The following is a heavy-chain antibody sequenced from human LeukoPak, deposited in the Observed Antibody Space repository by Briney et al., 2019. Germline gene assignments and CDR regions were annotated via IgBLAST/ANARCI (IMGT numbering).Heavy chain of an antibody. J-gene: IGHJ6*02. D-gene: IGHD3/OR15-3a*01. Sequence: SGGSLRLSCAASGFTFSSYSMNWVRQAPGKGLEWVSGIYTNGRDTRYADFVKGRFTISRDDSKNTVYLQMHSLRVEDTAVYYCAHLVWEYVGGLDVWGQGTTVTVSS. CDR1: GFTFSSYS. CDR2: IYTNGRDT. CDR3: AHLVWEYVGGLDV. V-gene: IGHV3-23*05.